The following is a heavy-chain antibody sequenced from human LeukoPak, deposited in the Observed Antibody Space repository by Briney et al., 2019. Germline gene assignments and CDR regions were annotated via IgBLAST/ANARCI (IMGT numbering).Heavy chain of an antibody. D-gene: IGHD3-22*01. CDR1: GGSFSGYY. V-gene: IGHV4-34*01. CDR2: INHSGST. Sequence: SETLSLTCAVYGGSFSGYYWSWIRQPSGKELEWIGEINHSGSTNYNPSLKSRVTISVDTSKNQFSLKLSSVTAADTAVYYCARCPKYYDSSGYSTWGQGTLVTVSS. CDR3: ARCPKYYDSSGYST. J-gene: IGHJ5*02.